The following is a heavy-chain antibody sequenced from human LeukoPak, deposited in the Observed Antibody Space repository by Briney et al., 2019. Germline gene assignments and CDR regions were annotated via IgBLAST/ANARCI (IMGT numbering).Heavy chain of an antibody. CDR1: GGSISSGDYY. CDR3: QGFGGYSSSWYYFDY. CDR2: IYYSGST. Sequence: SQTLSLTCTVSGGSISSGDYYWSWFRQPPGKGLEWIGNIYYSGSTYYNPSLKSRVTKSVDTSKNQFVQKLSSVTAADTAVYYCQGFGGYSSSWYYFDYWGQGTLVTVSS. J-gene: IGHJ4*02. V-gene: IGHV4-30-4*01. D-gene: IGHD6-13*01.